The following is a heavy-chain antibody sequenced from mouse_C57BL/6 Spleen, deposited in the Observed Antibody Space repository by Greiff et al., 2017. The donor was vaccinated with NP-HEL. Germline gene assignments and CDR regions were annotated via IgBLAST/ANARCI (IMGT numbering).Heavy chain of an antibody. CDR1: GYTFTSYG. V-gene: IGHV1-81*01. Sequence: QVQLKESGAELARPGASVKLSCKASGYTFTSYGISWVKQRTGQGLEWIGEIYPRSGNTYYNEKFKGKATLTADKSSSTAYMELRSLTSEDSAVYFCARCGQGSGYPWFAYWGQGTLVTVSA. J-gene: IGHJ3*01. CDR2: IYPRSGNT. D-gene: IGHD3-2*02. CDR3: ARCGQGSGYPWFAY.